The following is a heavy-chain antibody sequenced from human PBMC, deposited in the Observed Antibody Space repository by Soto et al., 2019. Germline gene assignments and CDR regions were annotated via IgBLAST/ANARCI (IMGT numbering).Heavy chain of an antibody. D-gene: IGHD3-10*01. Sequence: GSLRLSCAASGFSFSSYDMSWVRQAPGQGLEWVSRFSGRGGSTRNADSVKGRFIISRDNSKNTVYLQMNSLRGEDTAMYYCARLGPYGSESYSFRYNWFDPWGQG. CDR3: ARLGPYGSESYSFRYNWFDP. CDR1: GFSFSSYD. J-gene: IGHJ5*02. V-gene: IGHV3-23*01. CDR2: FSGRGGST.